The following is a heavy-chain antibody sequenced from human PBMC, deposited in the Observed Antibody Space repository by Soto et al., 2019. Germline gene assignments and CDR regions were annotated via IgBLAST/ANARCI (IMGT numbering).Heavy chain of an antibody. CDR2: INAGNGNT. J-gene: IGHJ6*02. D-gene: IGHD6-13*01. Sequence: ASVKVSCKASGYTFTSYAMHWVRQAPGQRLEWMGWINAGNGNTKYSQKFQGRVTITRDTSASTAYMELSSLRSEDTAVYYCAREVAAAGSTPRYYYCATAAWGRGTRGTGSS. CDR3: AREVAAAGSTPRYYYCATAA. V-gene: IGHV1-3*01. CDR1: GYTFTSYA.